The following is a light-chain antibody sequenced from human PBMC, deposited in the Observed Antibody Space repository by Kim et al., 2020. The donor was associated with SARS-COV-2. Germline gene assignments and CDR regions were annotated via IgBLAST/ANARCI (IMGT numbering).Light chain of an antibody. V-gene: IGKV1-33*01. CDR3: QQYDNLPLT. CDR2: DAS. Sequence: SAYVGDRVTITCQASQDITDYLNWYQQKPGKAPKVLIYDASNLETEVPSRFSGSGSGTHFTFTISSLQPEDIATYYCQQYDNLPLTFGQGTKVEIK. CDR1: QDITDY. J-gene: IGKJ1*01.